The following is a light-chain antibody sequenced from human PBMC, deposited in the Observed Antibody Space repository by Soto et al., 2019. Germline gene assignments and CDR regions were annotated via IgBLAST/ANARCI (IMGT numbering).Light chain of an antibody. V-gene: IGKV1-33*01. Sequence: DVEISHSPCSLSASVGDRVTITCQASQDISNYLNWYQQKPGKAPKLLIYDASNLETGVPSRFSGSGSGTDFTFTISSLQPEDIATYYCQQYDNLPSLTFGGGTKVDIK. CDR3: QQYDNLPSLT. CDR2: DAS. CDR1: QDISNY. J-gene: IGKJ4*01.